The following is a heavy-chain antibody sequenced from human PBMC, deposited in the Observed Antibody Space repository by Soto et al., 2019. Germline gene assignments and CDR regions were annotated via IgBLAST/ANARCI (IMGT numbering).Heavy chain of an antibody. Sequence: GGSLRLSCAASGFVFTSHSLNWVRQAPGKGLEWVSYIGIGSSTTYYADSVKGRFTISRDNAKNSLYLQMNSLGAEDTAVYYCARDQLYYNDISGRPLNAFDVWGQGTMVTVSS. D-gene: IGHD3-22*01. J-gene: IGHJ3*01. CDR2: IGIGSSTT. CDR1: GFVFTSHS. CDR3: ARDQLYYNDISGRPLNAFDV. V-gene: IGHV3-48*01.